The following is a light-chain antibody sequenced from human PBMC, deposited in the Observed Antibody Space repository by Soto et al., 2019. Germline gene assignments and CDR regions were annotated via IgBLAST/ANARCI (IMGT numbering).Light chain of an antibody. CDR2: GAS. V-gene: IGKV3-15*01. CDR3: QQYGRPPRAT. J-gene: IGKJ5*01. CDR1: QTVSRS. Sequence: ELVLTQSPATLSVSPGERATLSCRASQTVSRSLAWYQQKPGQAPRLLIYGASTRATGIPGRFSGSGSGTDFTLTISSLQSEDFAVYYCQQYGRPPRATFGQGTRLEIK.